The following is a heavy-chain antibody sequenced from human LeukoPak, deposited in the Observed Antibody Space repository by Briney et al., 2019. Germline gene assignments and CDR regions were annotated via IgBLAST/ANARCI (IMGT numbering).Heavy chain of an antibody. CDR3: AKDFSSGWPGYFDF. CDR2: ICASDGCT. J-gene: IGHJ4*02. D-gene: IGHD6-19*01. CDR1: GFTFSSYA. Sequence: GGSLRLSCAASGFTFSSYAMSWVRQAPGKGLEWVSSICASDGCTYYADSVKGRFAISRDNSKNTLYLQMSYLGAEDTAVYYCAKDFSSGWPGYFDFWGQGTLATVSS. V-gene: IGHV3-23*01.